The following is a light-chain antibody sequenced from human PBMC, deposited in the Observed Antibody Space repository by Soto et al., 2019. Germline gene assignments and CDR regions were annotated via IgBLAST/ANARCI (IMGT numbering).Light chain of an antibody. CDR3: QQSYSTPPN. V-gene: IGKV1-39*01. J-gene: IGKJ5*01. CDR1: QSISNH. CDR2: AAS. Sequence: DIQMTQSPSSLSASVEDRVIITCRASQSISNHLNWYQQKPGKAPKLLIYAASSLQSGVPSRFSGSGSGTDFTLTISSLQPEDFATYYCQQSYSTPPNFGQGTRLEIK.